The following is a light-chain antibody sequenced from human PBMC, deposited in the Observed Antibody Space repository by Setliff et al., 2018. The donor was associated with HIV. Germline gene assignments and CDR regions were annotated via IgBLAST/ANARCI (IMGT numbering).Light chain of an antibody. V-gene: IGLV2-14*03. CDR3: CSYTSSLTYV. J-gene: IGLJ1*01. Sequence: QSALTQTASVSGFPGQSSTISCPGTTSDVGSYNFVSWYQQHPGKAPQFISYDVSPRPSGVSSRFSGSKSGNTASLTISGLQAEDQADYYCCSYTSSLTYVFGTGTKVTVL. CDR1: TSDVGSYNF. CDR2: DVS.